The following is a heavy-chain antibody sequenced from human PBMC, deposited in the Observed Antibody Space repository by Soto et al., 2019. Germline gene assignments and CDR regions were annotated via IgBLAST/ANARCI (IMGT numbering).Heavy chain of an antibody. Sequence: GGSLRLSCAASGFTFSTYWITWVRQAPGKGLEWVANINEDGSEKDYVDSVKGRFTISRDNAQNSLYLQMDSLGAEDTAVYYCATNRSTLYLGQGTLVTVSS. CDR3: ATNRSTLY. V-gene: IGHV3-7*01. D-gene: IGHD6-6*01. CDR1: GFTFSTYW. J-gene: IGHJ4*02. CDR2: INEDGSEK.